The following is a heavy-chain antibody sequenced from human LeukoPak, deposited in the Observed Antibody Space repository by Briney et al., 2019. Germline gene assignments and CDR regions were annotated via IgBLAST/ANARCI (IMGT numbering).Heavy chain of an antibody. J-gene: IGHJ4*02. D-gene: IGHD6-13*01. CDR3: SKGGSSWSRWDY. Sequence: PGGSLRLSCAASGFTFSSYAMHWVRQAPGKGLEWVAVISYDGSNKYYADSVKGRFTISRDDSNNALYLQMNSPRAEDTAVYFCSKGGSSWSRWDYWGQGTLVTVSS. CDR2: ISYDGSNK. CDR1: GFTFSSYA. V-gene: IGHV3-30-3*01.